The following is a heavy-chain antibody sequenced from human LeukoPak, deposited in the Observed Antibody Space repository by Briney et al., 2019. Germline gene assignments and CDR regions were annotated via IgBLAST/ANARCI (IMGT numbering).Heavy chain of an antibody. V-gene: IGHV1-24*01. CDR3: ATDGYRHQLLDWFDP. Sequence: ASVKVSCKVSGYTLTELSMHWVRQAPGKGLEWMGGFDPEDGETIYAQTFQGRVTMTEDTSTDTAYMEPSSLRSEDTAVYYCATDGYRHQLLDWFDPWGQGTLVTVSS. J-gene: IGHJ5*02. CDR2: FDPEDGET. D-gene: IGHD2-2*01. CDR1: GYTLTELS.